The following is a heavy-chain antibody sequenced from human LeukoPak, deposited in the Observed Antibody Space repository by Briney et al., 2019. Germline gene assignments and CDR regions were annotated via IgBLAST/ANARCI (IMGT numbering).Heavy chain of an antibody. CDR2: LYYRGSP. D-gene: IGHD1-1*01. J-gene: IGHJ3*02. Sequence: PSETLSLTCTVSGASITTYYWSWIRQSPEKGLEWIGYLYYRGSPNYNPSLKSRATISVDTSKNHFSLTLSSVTAADTAVYYCAKLQPNSGEWAFDIWGQGTMVTVSS. CDR1: GASITTYY. V-gene: IGHV4-59*01. CDR3: AKLQPNSGEWAFDI.